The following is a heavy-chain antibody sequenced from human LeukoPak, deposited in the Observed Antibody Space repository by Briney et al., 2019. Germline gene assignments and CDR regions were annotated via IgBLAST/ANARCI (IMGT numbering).Heavy chain of an antibody. D-gene: IGHD3-22*01. CDR1: GFTFSNYG. Sequence: GGSLRLSCAASGFTFSNYGMHWVRQAPGKGLEWVAAMSYDGSDKYFADSVKGRFTISRDNSKNTLYLQMNSLRAEDTAVYYCARVRDSSGYYWYYYYYYGMDVWGQGTTVTVSS. CDR2: MSYDGSDK. V-gene: IGHV3-30*03. CDR3: ARVRDSSGYYWYYYYYYGMDV. J-gene: IGHJ6*02.